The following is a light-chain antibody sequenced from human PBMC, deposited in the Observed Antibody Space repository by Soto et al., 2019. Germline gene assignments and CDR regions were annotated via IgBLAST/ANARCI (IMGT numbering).Light chain of an antibody. CDR3: SSYTTSSTYV. Sequence: QSALTQPASVSGSPGQSITISCTGTSSDVGGYNYVSWHQQHPCKVPKLMIYDVSYRPSGVSNRFSGSKSGNTASLTISGLQAEDEADYYCSSYTTSSTYVFGTGTKLTVL. CDR2: DVS. J-gene: IGLJ1*01. CDR1: SSDVGGYNY. V-gene: IGLV2-14*01.